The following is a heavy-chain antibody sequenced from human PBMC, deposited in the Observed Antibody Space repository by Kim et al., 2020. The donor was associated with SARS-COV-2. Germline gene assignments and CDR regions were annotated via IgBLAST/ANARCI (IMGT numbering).Heavy chain of an antibody. CDR3: AKDIGYDILTGYYNGAFDY. V-gene: IGHV3-43*02. D-gene: IGHD3-9*01. J-gene: IGHJ4*02. Sequence: GGSLRLSCAASGFTFDDYAMHWVRQAPGKGLEWVSLISGDGGSTYYADSVKGRFTISRDNSKNSLYLQMNSLRTEDTALYYCAKDIGYDILTGYYNGAFDYWGQGTLVTVSS. CDR1: GFTFDDYA. CDR2: ISGDGGST.